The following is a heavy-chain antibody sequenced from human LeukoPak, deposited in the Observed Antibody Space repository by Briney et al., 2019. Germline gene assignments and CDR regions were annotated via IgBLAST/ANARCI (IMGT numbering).Heavy chain of an antibody. J-gene: IGHJ3*02. V-gene: IGHV4-59*01. CDR1: GGSISSYY. CDR3: AREGEYSSSSGAFDI. CDR2: IYYSGST. D-gene: IGHD6-6*01. Sequence: TSETLSLTCTVSGGSISSYYWRWIRQPPGKGLEWIGYIYYSGSTNYNPSLKSRVTISVDTSKNQFSLKLSSVTAADAAVYYCAREGEYSSSSGAFDIWGQGTMVTVSS.